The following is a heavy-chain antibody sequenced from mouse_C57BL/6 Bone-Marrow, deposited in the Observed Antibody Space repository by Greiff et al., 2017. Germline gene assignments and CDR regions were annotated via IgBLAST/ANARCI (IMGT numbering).Heavy chain of an antibody. Sequence: VQLQQSGAELAKPGASVKLSCKASGYTFTSYWMHWVKQRPGQGLEWIGYINPSSGYAKYNQKFKDKATLTADKSSSTAYMLLSSLTYEDSAVYYCARDYYGSSHPLMDYWGQGTSVTVSS. J-gene: IGHJ4*01. CDR1: GYTFTSYW. D-gene: IGHD1-1*01. V-gene: IGHV1-7*01. CDR2: INPSSGYA. CDR3: ARDYYGSSHPLMDY.